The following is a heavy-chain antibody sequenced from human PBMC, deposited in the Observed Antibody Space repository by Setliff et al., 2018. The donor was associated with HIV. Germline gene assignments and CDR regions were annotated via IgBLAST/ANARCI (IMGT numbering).Heavy chain of an antibody. CDR2: INHRGST. D-gene: IGHD5-12*01. CDR1: GGSFSGYY. J-gene: IGHJ4*02. V-gene: IGHV4-34*01. Sequence: SETLSLTCAVYGGSFSGYYWSWIRQPPGKGLEWIGEINHRGSTNCNPSLKSRVSISVDTSKNQFSLKLSSVTAADTAVYYCATLKMATIYRDFDYWGQGTQVTVSS. CDR3: ATLKMATIYRDFDY.